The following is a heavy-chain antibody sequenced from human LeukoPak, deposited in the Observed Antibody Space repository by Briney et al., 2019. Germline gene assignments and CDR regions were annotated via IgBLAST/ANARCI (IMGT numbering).Heavy chain of an antibody. D-gene: IGHD6-13*01. CDR2: IRYDGSNK. J-gene: IGHJ5*02. CDR3: AKTGGTAAAGTYNWFDP. V-gene: IGHV3-30*02. CDR1: GFTFSNYG. Sequence: PGGSLRLSCAASGFTFSNYGMHWVRQAPGKGLEWVAFIRYDGSNKYYADSVKGRFTISRDNSKNTLYLQMNSLKPEDTAVYYCAKTGGTAAAGTYNWFDPWGQGTLVTVSS.